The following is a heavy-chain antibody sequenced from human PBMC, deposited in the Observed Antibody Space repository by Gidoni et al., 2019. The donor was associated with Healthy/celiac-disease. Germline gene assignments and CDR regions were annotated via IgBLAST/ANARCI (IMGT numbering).Heavy chain of an antibody. Sequence: QVQLQESGPGLVKPSQTLSLTCTVSGASLSSGDYYWSWIRPPPGKGLEWIGYIYYSGSTYYNPSLKSRVTISVDTSKNQFSLKLSSVTAADTAVYYCARAVTYYYDSSGYYYFDYWGQGTLVTVSS. V-gene: IGHV4-30-4*01. D-gene: IGHD3-22*01. CDR2: IYYSGST. J-gene: IGHJ4*02. CDR3: ARAVTYYYDSSGYYYFDY. CDR1: GASLSSGDYY.